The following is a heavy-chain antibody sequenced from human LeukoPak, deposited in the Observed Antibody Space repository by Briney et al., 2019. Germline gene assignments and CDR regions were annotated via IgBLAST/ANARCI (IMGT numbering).Heavy chain of an antibody. CDR1: GYTFTGYY. D-gene: IGHD2-15*01. CDR3: ARDRDCSGGSCYDWFDP. J-gene: IGHJ5*02. CDR2: INPNSGGT. V-gene: IGHV1-2*02. Sequence: ASVTVSCKASGYTFTGYYMHWVRQAPGQGLEWMGWINPNSGGTNYAQKFQGRVTMTRDTSISTAYMELSRLRSDDTAVYYCARDRDCSGGSCYDWFDPWGQGTLVTVSS.